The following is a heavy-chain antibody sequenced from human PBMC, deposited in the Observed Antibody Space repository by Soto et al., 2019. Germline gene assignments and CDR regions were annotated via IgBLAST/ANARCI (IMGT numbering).Heavy chain of an antibody. CDR1: GGSISSGGYY. CDR3: ATVGGNWNYVDH. J-gene: IGHJ4*02. V-gene: IGHV4-31*03. D-gene: IGHD1-20*01. Sequence: SETLSLTCTVSGGSISSGGYYWSWIRQHPEKGLEWIGYIYYTGSTYYNPSLKSRVTMSVDTSKNQFSPKLSSVTAADTAVYYCATVGGNWNYVDHWGQGTLVTVSS. CDR2: IYYTGST.